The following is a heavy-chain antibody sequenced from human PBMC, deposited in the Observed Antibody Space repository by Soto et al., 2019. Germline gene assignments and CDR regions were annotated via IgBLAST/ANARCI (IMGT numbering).Heavy chain of an antibody. D-gene: IGHD3-22*01. Sequence: GGSLRLSCAASGVTFSSYAMSWVRQAPGKGLEWVSAISGSGGSTYYADSVKGRFTISRDNSKNTLYLQMNSLRAEDTAVYYCAKSSGPPKGAFDIWGQGTMVTVSS. CDR3: AKSSGPPKGAFDI. V-gene: IGHV3-23*01. J-gene: IGHJ3*02. CDR1: GVTFSSYA. CDR2: ISGSGGST.